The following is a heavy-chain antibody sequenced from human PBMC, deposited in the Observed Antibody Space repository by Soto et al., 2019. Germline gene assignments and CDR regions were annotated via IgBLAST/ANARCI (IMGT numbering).Heavy chain of an antibody. Sequence: VTVSFQASGYTFTSYGIHWVRQAPGQRLEWMGWINAANGDTKYSPKFQGRVTITRDTSASTAYMELSSLRSEDTAVYYCVRRHVSATGIDWFDPWGQGTLVTVSS. CDR1: GYTFTSYG. J-gene: IGHJ5*02. V-gene: IGHV1-3*01. D-gene: IGHD6-13*01. CDR3: VRRHVSATGIDWFDP. CDR2: INAANGDT.